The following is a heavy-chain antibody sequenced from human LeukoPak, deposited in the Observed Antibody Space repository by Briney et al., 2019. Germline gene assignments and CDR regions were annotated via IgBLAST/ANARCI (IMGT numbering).Heavy chain of an antibody. J-gene: IGHJ4*02. Sequence: KASETLSLTCTVSGGSISSSSYYWGWIRQPQGKGLEWIGSIYYSGSTYYNPSLKSRVTISVDTSKNQFSLKLSSVTDADAAVYYCARQQLAPYYFDYWGQGTLVTVSS. CDR2: IYYSGST. CDR1: GGSISSSSYY. CDR3: ARQQLAPYYFDY. D-gene: IGHD6-6*01. V-gene: IGHV4-39*01.